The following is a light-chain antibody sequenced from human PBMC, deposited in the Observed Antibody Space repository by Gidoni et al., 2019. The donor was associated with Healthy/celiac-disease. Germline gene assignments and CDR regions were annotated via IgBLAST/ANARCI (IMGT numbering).Light chain of an antibody. CDR1: QSVSSN. CDR3: QQYNNWPLT. Sequence: PATLSVSPGERATLSCRASQSVSSNLAWYQQKPGQAPRLLIYGASTRATGIPARFSGSGSGTEFTLTISSLQSEDFAVYYCQQYNNWPLTFGGGTKVEIK. CDR2: GAS. J-gene: IGKJ4*01. V-gene: IGKV3-15*01.